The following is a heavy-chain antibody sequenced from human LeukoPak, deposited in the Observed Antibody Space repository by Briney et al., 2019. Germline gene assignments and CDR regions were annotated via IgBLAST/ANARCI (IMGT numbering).Heavy chain of an antibody. CDR1: GIRLSNYV. Sequence: GGSLRLSCVVSGIRLSNYVMSWVRQAPGKGLEWVSGISESGGGTNYADSVKGRFTISRDNSLNTLYLQMNSLTAEDTAVYFCAKRGVVIRGVLVIGFHKEAYYFDYWGQGILVTVSS. J-gene: IGHJ4*02. CDR2: ISESGGGT. CDR3: AKRGVVIRGVLVIGFHKEAYYFDY. D-gene: IGHD3-10*01. V-gene: IGHV3-23*01.